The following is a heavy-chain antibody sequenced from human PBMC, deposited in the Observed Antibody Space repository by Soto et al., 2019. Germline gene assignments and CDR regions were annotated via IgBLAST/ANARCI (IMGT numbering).Heavy chain of an antibody. CDR3: ARDLGKVGY. J-gene: IGHJ4*02. CDR1: GFTFSSYG. Sequence: QVQLVESGGGVVQPGRSLRLSCAASGFTFSSYGMHWVRQAPGKGLEWVAVIWYDGSNKYYADSVKGRFTISRDNSKNTLYMQMNSLRGEDTAVDYCARDLGKVGYWGQGTLVTVSS. V-gene: IGHV3-33*01. CDR2: IWYDGSNK.